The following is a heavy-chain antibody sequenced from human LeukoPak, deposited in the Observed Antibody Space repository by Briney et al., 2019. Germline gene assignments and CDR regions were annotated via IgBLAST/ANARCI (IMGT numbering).Heavy chain of an antibody. CDR1: GGSISSSDYL. D-gene: IGHD3-16*01. CDR3: ARRNYVSGRIDP. V-gene: IGHV4-39*01. J-gene: IGHJ5*02. CDR2: FYYNGVT. Sequence: PSETLSLTCTVSGGSISSSDYLWAWVRQPPGKGLEWIGDFYYNGVTSYDPSLKSRVTISVDTSKDQFSLNLTSVTAADTAVYHCARRNYVSGRIDPWGQGTLVTVSS.